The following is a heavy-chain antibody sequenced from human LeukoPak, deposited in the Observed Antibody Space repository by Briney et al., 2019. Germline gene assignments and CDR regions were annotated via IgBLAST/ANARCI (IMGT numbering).Heavy chain of an antibody. D-gene: IGHD2-2*01. CDR1: GYSISSGYY. CDR3: ARHVMVGPAAPEELNWFDP. V-gene: IGHV4-38-2*01. Sequence: SETLSLTCGVSGYSISSGYYWGWIRQPPGKGPEWIVSIFHSGSTYYNPSLKSRVTISVDTSKNQFSLKLRSVTAADTAVYYCARHVMVGPAAPEELNWFDPWGQGILVSVSS. CDR2: IFHSGST. J-gene: IGHJ5*02.